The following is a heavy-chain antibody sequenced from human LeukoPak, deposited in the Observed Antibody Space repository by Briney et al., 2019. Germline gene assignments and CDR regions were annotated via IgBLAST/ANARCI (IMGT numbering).Heavy chain of an antibody. CDR3: AKPMGGYCSGGSCRPRGRLDAFDI. CDR1: GFTFSSYS. D-gene: IGHD2-15*01. Sequence: GGSLRLSCAASGFTFSSYSMNWVRQAPGKGLEWVSSISSSSSYIYYADSVKGRFTISRDNSKNTLYLQMNSLRAEDTAVYYCAKPMGGYCSGGSCRPRGRLDAFDIWGQGTMVTVSS. V-gene: IGHV3-21*04. CDR2: ISSSSSYI. J-gene: IGHJ3*02.